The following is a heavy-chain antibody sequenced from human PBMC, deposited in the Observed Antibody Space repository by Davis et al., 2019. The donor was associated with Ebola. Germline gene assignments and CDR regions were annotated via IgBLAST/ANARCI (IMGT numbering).Heavy chain of an antibody. Sequence: PGGSLRLSCAASGFTFSTSGMHWVRQAPGQGLEWVAVISYGGRNKNYADSVKGRFTISRDNSKNTLHLQMNSLRAEDTAVYYCARDHWENWFDPWGQGTLVTVSS. CDR3: ARDHWENWFDP. V-gene: IGHV3-30*03. D-gene: IGHD1-26*01. CDR1: GFTFSTSG. J-gene: IGHJ5*02. CDR2: ISYGGRNK.